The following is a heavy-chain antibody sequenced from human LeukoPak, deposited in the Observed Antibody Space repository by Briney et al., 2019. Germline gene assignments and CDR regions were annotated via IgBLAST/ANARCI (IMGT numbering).Heavy chain of an antibody. V-gene: IGHV4-4*07. D-gene: IGHD6-6*01. CDR3: ARDRTVAAHLPGYFDY. Sequence: PSETLSLTCTVSGGSISSYYWSWIRQPAGKGLEWIGRIYTSGSTSYNPSLKSRVTMSVDTSKNQFSLKLSSVTAADTAVYYCARDRTVAAHLPGYFDYWGQGTLVTVSS. J-gene: IGHJ4*02. CDR1: GGSISSYY. CDR2: IYTSGST.